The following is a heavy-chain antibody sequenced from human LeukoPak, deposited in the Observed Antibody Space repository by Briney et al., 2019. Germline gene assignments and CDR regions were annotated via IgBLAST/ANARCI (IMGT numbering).Heavy chain of an antibody. CDR1: GYIFTGYY. V-gene: IGHV1-8*02. Sequence: GASVKVSCRASGYIFTGYYMHWVRQAPGQGLEWMGWMNPNSGNTGYAQKFQGRVTMTRNTSMSTAYMELSSLRSEDTAVYYCARSRSLAYCGGDCYFDFDYWGQGTLVTVSS. J-gene: IGHJ4*02. D-gene: IGHD2-21*02. CDR3: ARSRSLAYCGGDCYFDFDY. CDR2: MNPNSGNT.